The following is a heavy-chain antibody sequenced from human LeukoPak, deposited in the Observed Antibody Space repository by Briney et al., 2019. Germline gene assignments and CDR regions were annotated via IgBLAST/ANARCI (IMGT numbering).Heavy chain of an antibody. V-gene: IGHV3-23*01. J-gene: IGHJ4*02. D-gene: IGHD1-1*01. Sequence: PGGSLRLSCAASGFTFRNYAMTWVRQAPGKGLEWVSDISGSADSTNYADSVKGRFTISRDNSKNTLHLQMNSLRAEDTAIYYCTKITTGTVNYWGQGTLVTVSS. CDR3: TKITTGTVNY. CDR1: GFTFRNYA. CDR2: ISGSADST.